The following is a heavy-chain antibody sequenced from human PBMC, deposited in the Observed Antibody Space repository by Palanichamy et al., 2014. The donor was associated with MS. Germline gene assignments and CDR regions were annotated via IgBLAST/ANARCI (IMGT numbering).Heavy chain of an antibody. Sequence: EVQLVESGGGLVQPGGSLRLSCAGSGFTFSNYWMSWVRQAPGKGLEWVANIKKDGSEKYYVDSVKGRFTISRDNAENSLYLQMNSLRVEDTAAYYCANDWARVGRWNYWGQGTLVVVSS. J-gene: IGHJ4*02. V-gene: IGHV3-7*03. CDR3: ANDWARVGRWNY. D-gene: IGHD3-9*01. CDR1: GFTFSNYW. CDR2: IKKDGSEK.